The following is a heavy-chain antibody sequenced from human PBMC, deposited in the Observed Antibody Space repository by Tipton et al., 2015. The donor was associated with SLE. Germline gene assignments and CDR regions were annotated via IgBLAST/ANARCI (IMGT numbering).Heavy chain of an antibody. D-gene: IGHD3-10*01. V-gene: IGHV4-4*09. CDR2: IYTSEST. CDR3: ARDRGAGYFDL. Sequence: TLSLTCAVSGGSISSYYWSWIRQPAGKGLEWIGNIYTSESTNYNPSLKSRVTISVDASKNQFSLKLTSVTAADTAVYYCARDRGAGYFDLWGRGTLVTVSS. CDR1: GGSISSYY. J-gene: IGHJ2*01.